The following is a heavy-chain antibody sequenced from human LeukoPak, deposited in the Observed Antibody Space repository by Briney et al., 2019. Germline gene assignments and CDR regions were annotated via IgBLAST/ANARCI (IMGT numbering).Heavy chain of an antibody. V-gene: IGHV1-46*01. J-gene: IGHJ4*02. CDR1: GYTFTNYY. CDR3: ARARIRGVIITSPFDC. Sequence: ASVKVSCKASGYTFTNYYMHWVRQAPGQGLEWMGIINPSGGSTNYAQKFQGRVTMTRDMSTSTVYMELSSLRSEDTAVYYCARARIRGVIITSPFDCWGQGTLVTVSS. CDR2: INPSGGST. D-gene: IGHD3-10*01.